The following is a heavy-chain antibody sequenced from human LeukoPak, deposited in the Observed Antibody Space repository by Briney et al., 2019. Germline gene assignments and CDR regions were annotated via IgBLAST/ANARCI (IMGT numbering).Heavy chain of an antibody. CDR1: GFTFSSYA. V-gene: IGHV3-23*01. CDR2: ISGSGGST. CDR3: AKGGASSAILTGYYSFDY. J-gene: IGHJ4*02. Sequence: GGSLRLSCAASGFTFSSYAMNWVRQAPGQGLEWVSDISGSGGSTYYADFVKGRFTISRDNSKNTLYLQMNSLRAEDTAVDYCAKGGASSAILTGYYSFDYWGQGTLVTVSS. D-gene: IGHD3-9*01.